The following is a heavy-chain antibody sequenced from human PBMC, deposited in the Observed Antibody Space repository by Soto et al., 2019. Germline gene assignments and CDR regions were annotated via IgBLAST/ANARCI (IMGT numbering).Heavy chain of an antibody. D-gene: IGHD6-19*01. J-gene: IGHJ2*01. CDR2: IYPGDSDT. CDR1: GYSFTSDW. Sequence: PGESLKISCKGSGYSFTSDWIGWVRQMPGKGRGWMGIIYPGDSDTRYSPSFQGQVTISADKSISTAYLQWSSLKASDTAMYYCARTPRWTRSGAGAPYWCFDLWGRGTLVTVSS. CDR3: ARTPRWTRSGAGAPYWCFDL. V-gene: IGHV5-51*01.